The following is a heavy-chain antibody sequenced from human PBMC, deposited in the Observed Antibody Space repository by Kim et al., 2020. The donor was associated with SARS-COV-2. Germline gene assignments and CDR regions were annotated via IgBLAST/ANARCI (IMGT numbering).Heavy chain of an antibody. CDR3: ARGRQWLVGCFDY. J-gene: IGHJ4*02. V-gene: IGHV3-48*03. D-gene: IGHD6-19*01. Sequence: YADPVKGRFTISRDNAKNSLYLQMNSLRAEDTAVYYCARGRQWLVGCFDYWGQGTLVTVSS.